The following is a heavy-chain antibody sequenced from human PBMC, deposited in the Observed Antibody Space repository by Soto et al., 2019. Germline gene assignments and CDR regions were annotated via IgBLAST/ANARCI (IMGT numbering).Heavy chain of an antibody. D-gene: IGHD2-2*01. J-gene: IGHJ6*02. CDR1: GFTFSSYG. CDR3: AKANIVLVYYYYGMDV. CDR2: ISYDGSNK. V-gene: IGHV3-30*18. Sequence: QVQLVESGGGVVQPGRSLRLSYAASGFTFSSYGMHWVRQAPGKGLEWVAVISYDGSNKYYADSVKGRFTISRDNSKNTLYLQMNSLRAEDTAVYYCAKANIVLVYYYYGMDVWGQGTTVTVSS.